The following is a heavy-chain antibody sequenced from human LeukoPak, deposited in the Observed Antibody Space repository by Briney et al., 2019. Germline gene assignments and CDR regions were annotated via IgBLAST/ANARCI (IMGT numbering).Heavy chain of an antibody. CDR3: AGRVKYYYGMDV. CDR2: ISSSGSTI. V-gene: IGHV3-48*03. D-gene: IGHD2-15*01. Sequence: GGSLRLSCAASGFTSSSYEMNWVRQAPGKGREWVSYISSSGSTIYYADSVKGRFTISRDNAKNSLYLQMNSLRAEDTAVYYCAGRVKYYYGMDVWGQGTTVTVSS. CDR1: GFTSSSYE. J-gene: IGHJ6*02.